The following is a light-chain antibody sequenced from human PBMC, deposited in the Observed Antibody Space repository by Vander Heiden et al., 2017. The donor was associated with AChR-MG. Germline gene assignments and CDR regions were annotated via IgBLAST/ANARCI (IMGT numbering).Light chain of an antibody. V-gene: IGKV1-5*03. CDR1: QTIGTW. CDR3: QQEHSYPYT. CDR2: RAS. J-gene: IGKJ2*01. Sequence: DIQMTQSPSTLSASVGDRVTITCRASQTIGTWLAWYQQKPGKAPNLLIYRASSLDNGVPSRFSGSGSGTEFTLTISSLQPDDFATYYCQQEHSYPYTFGQRTKLEI.